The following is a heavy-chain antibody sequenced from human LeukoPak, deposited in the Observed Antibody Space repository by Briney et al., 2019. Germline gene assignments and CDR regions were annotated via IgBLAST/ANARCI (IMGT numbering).Heavy chain of an antibody. D-gene: IGHD1-7*01. J-gene: IGHJ4*02. CDR1: GGSISSYY. Sequence: SETLSLTCTVSGGSISSYYWSWIRQPPGKGLEWIGYIYYSGSTYYNPSLKSRVTISVDTSKNQFSLKLSSVTAADTAVYYCARRYNWNYYFDYWGQGTLVTVSS. CDR3: ARRYNWNYYFDY. V-gene: IGHV4-59*06. CDR2: IYYSGST.